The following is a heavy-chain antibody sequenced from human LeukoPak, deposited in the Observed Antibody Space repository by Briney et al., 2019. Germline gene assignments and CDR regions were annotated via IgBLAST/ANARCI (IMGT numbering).Heavy chain of an antibody. J-gene: IGHJ4*02. V-gene: IGHV3-53*01. CDR2: IYGGGSK. Sequence: PGGSLRLSCGASGFTVRSNYMRWVRQATGGGVEGGSDIYGGGSKYYADSVQGRFTISRDNSKNTLYLQMNSLRAEDTAVYYCARARYGSRWLSYFDYWGQGTLVTVSS. CDR1: GFTVRSNY. D-gene: IGHD6-13*01. CDR3: ARARYGSRWLSYFDY.